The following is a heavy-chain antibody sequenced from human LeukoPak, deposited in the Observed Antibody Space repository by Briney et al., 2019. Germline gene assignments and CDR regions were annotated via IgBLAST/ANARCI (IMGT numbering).Heavy chain of an antibody. J-gene: IGHJ4*02. Sequence: PGRSLRLPCAASGFTFDDYTMHWVRQAPGKGLEWVSGITWNSGSIGYADSVRGRFTISRDNAKNSLYLEMNSLRAEDTALYYCAKEDHFASWGQGTLVTVSS. CDR3: AKEDHFAS. V-gene: IGHV3-9*01. CDR1: GFTFDDYT. CDR2: ITWNSGSI.